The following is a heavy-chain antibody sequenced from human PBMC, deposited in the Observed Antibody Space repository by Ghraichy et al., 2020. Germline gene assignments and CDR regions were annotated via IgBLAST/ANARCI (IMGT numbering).Heavy chain of an antibody. D-gene: IGHD3-10*01. CDR2: IYYSGST. CDR3: VSCGLARGLGPNWFDP. Sequence: SETLSLTCTVSGGSISSYYWSWIRQPPGKGLEWIGYIYYSGSTNYNPSLKSRVTISVDTSKNQFSLKLSSVTAADTAVYYCVSCGLARGLGPNWFDPWGQGTLVTVSS. CDR1: GGSISSYY. V-gene: IGHV4-59*01. J-gene: IGHJ5*02.